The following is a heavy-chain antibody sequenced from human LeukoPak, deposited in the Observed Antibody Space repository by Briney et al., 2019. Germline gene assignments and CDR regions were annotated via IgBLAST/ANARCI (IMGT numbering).Heavy chain of an antibody. V-gene: IGHV4-34*01. CDR2: INHSGST. J-gene: IGHJ5*02. CDR3: ARERNYYGSGMNWFDP. D-gene: IGHD3-10*01. Sequence: PSETLSLTCAVYGGSFSGYYWSWIRQPPGKGLEWIGEINHSGSTNYNPSLKSRVTISVDTSKNQFSLKLSSVTAADTAVYYCARERNYYGSGMNWFDPWGQGTLVTVSS. CDR1: GGSFSGYY.